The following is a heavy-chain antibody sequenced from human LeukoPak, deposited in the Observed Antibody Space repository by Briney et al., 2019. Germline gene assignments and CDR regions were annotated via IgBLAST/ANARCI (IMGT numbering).Heavy chain of an antibody. CDR2: INGDGSST. V-gene: IGHV3-74*01. D-gene: IGHD1-26*01. J-gene: IGHJ3*02. Sequence: GGPLRLSCVASGFSFSTYWMHWVRQAPGKGLEWVSRINGDGSSTSYADSVKGRFTISRDNAKNTVYLQMNSLRVEDTAVYYCIRDFGSVGATNAFDIWGQGTMVTVSS. CDR3: IRDFGSVGATNAFDI. CDR1: GFSFSTYW.